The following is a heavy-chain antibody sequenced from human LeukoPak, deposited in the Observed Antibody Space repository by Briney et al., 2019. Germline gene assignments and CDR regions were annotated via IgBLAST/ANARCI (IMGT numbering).Heavy chain of an antibody. V-gene: IGHV3-7*01. CDR2: IKQDGSGK. CDR1: GLTFSSYW. J-gene: IGHJ6*03. CDR3: AREVRVGATYYMDV. D-gene: IGHD1-26*01. Sequence: LPGGSLRLSCAVSGLTFSSYWMTWVRQAPGKGLELVANIKQDGSGKYYVDSVKGRFTISRDNSKNTLYLQMNSLRAEDTAVYYCAREVRVGATYYMDVWGKGTTVTVSS.